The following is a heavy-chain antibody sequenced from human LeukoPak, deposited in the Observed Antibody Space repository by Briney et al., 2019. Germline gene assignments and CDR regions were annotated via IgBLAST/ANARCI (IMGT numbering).Heavy chain of an antibody. CDR2: INPSGGST. D-gene: IGHD2-8*01. Sequence: AASVKVSCKASGYTFTSYYMHWVRQAPGQGPEWMGIINPSGGSTSYAQKFQGRVTMTRDTSTSTVYMELSSQRSEDTAVYYCARDSNEWNWFDPWGQGTLVTVSS. CDR1: GYTFTSYY. CDR3: ARDSNEWNWFDP. V-gene: IGHV1-46*01. J-gene: IGHJ5*02.